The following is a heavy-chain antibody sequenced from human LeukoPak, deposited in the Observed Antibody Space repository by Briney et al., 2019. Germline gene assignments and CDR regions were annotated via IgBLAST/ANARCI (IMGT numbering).Heavy chain of an antibody. CDR2: ISSSSTTI. CDR3: ARGGSKWLYYFEY. J-gene: IGHJ4*02. V-gene: IGHV3-48*01. D-gene: IGHD3-10*01. Sequence: GGSQTLPCAASRFDLGFHSMNWVRQAPGKGLEWLSYISSSSTTILYAVSVKGRFIISRDNAKKLLYLQMNSLRVEDTAVYYCARGGSKWLYYFEYWGQGSLVTVSS. CDR1: RFDLGFHS.